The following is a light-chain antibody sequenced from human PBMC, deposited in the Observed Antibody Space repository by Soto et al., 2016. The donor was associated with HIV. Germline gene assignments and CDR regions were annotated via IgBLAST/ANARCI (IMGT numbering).Light chain of an antibody. CDR2: KAS. V-gene: IGKV1-5*03. CDR1: QSINTW. CDR3: QQYDSYSRT. J-gene: IGKJ1*01. Sequence: DTQMTQSPSTLSASVGDRVSITCRASQSINTWLAWYQQKPGTVPKLLIYKASTLDSGVPSRFSGSGSGTEFTLTIDNLQPDDFATYYCQQYDSYSRTFGQGTKV.